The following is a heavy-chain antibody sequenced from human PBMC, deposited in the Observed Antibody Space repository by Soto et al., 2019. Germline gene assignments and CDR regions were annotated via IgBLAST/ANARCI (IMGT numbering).Heavy chain of an antibody. D-gene: IGHD3-3*01. CDR1: GGSVSSGSYY. CDR2: IYYSGST. CDR3: ARDIRFLEWLGVDV. Sequence: QVQLQESGPGLVKPSETLSLTCTVSGGSVSSGSYYWSWIRQPPGKGLEWIGYIYYSGSTNYNPSLKSRVTISVDTSKNQFSLKLSAVTAADTAVYYCARDIRFLEWLGVDVWGQGTTVTVSS. V-gene: IGHV4-61*01. J-gene: IGHJ6*02.